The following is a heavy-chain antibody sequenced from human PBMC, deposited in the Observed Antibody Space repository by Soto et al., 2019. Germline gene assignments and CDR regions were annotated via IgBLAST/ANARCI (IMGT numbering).Heavy chain of an antibody. V-gene: IGHV1-2*02. J-gene: IGHJ5*02. CDR1: GYTFTDYY. CDR3: ASSIVGPTQPLSWIGP. Sequence: GASVKGSCKASGYTFTDYYIHWVRQAPGQGFEWLGWLKPSTGDTNYAQKFQGRVTMTGDTSITTAYLELFSLTSDDTALYFCASSIVGPTQPLSWIGPRCQGPLVTVSS. D-gene: IGHD1-26*01. CDR2: LKPSTGDT.